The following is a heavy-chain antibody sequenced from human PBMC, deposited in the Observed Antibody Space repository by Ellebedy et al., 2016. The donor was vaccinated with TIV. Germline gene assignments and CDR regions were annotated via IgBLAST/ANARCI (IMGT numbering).Heavy chain of an antibody. V-gene: IGHV3-11*01. CDR3: ACELHIWETIVIDY. J-gene: IGHJ4*02. CDR1: GFTFSNAW. Sequence: GGSLRLSCAASGFTFSNAWMSWVRQAPGKGLEWVSYISSSGSTIYYADSVKGRFTISRDNAKNSLYLQMNSLRDEDSAVYFCACELHIWETIVIDYWGQGTLVTVSS. CDR2: ISSSGSTI. D-gene: IGHD2-15*01.